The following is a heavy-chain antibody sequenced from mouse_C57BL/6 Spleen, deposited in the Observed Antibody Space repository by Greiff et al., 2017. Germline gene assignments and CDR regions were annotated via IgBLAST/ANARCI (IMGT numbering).Heavy chain of an antibody. CDR2: IDPENGDT. V-gene: IGHV14-4*01. Sequence: EVQLQQSGAELVRPGASVKLSCTASGFNIKDDYMHWVKQRPEQGLEWIGWIDPENGDTEYASKFQGKATITADTSSNTAYLQLSSLTSEDTAVYYCTLDSSGHYYAMDYWGQGTSVTVSS. CDR1: GFNIKDDY. D-gene: IGHD3-2*02. CDR3: TLDSSGHYYAMDY. J-gene: IGHJ4*01.